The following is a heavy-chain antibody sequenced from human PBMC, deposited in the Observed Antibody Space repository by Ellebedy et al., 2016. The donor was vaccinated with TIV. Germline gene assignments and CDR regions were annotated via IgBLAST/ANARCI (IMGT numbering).Heavy chain of an antibody. CDR1: GGSIRSSSYY. CDR3: ARGFIADYDFWSGAKTKYFQH. CDR2: IYYSGST. J-gene: IGHJ1*01. Sequence: MPSETLSLTCTVSGGSIRSSSYYWGWIRQPPGKGLEWIGSIYYSGSTNYNPSLKSRVTISVDTSKNQFSLKLSSVTAADTAVYYCARGFIADYDFWSGAKTKYFQHWGQGTLVTVSS. V-gene: IGHV4-39*07. D-gene: IGHD3-3*01.